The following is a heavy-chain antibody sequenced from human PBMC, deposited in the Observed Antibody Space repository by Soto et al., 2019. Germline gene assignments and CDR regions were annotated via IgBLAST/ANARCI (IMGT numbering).Heavy chain of an antibody. V-gene: IGHV4-30-4*08. CDR3: AREGQDTYYGMDV. Sequence: PSETLSLTCTVSGGSISSGGYYWSWIRQHPGKGLEWIGYIYYSGSTYYNPSLKSRVTISVDTSKNQFSLKLSSVTAADTAVYYCAREGQDTYYGMDVWGQGTTVTVSS. J-gene: IGHJ6*02. CDR1: GGSISSGGYY. CDR2: IYYSGST.